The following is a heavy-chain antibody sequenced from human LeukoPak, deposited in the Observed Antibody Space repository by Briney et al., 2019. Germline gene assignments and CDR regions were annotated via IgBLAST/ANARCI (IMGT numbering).Heavy chain of an antibody. CDR2: ISYDGSNK. D-gene: IGHD1-26*01. CDR1: GFTFSSYG. V-gene: IGHV3-30*18. J-gene: IGHJ1*01. Sequence: QSGGSLRLSCAAPGFTFSSYGVHWVRQAPGKGLEWVAVISYDGSNKYYADSVKGRFTISRDNSKNTQYLQMNSLRAEDTAVYYCAKDNGWELLVPQHWGQGTLVTVSS. CDR3: AKDNGWELLVPQH.